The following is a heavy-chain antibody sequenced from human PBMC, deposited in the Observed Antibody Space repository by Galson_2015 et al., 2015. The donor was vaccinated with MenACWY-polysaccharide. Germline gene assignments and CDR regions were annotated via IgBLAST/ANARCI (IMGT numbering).Heavy chain of an antibody. CDR1: GYTFTDYN. J-gene: IGHJ4*02. Sequence: SVKVSCKASGYTFTDYNMYWVRQAPGQGLEWMGWINPDSGDTKSAQKFRGRVTMTRDVSISTAYMELSWLRSDDTAVYYCTRGVLAVARVPTSGSNDFWGQGTLVTVSS. CDR3: TRGVLAVARVPTSGSNDF. CDR2: INPDSGDT. D-gene: IGHD6-19*01. V-gene: IGHV1-2*02.